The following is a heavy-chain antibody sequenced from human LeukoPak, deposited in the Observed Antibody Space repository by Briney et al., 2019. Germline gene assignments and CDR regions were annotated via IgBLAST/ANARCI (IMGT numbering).Heavy chain of an antibody. Sequence: SETLSLTCAVYGGSFSGYFWRWIRQPPGKGLEGIGSIYYSGNTYYDPSLKSRVTISVDTSKNQFSLRLSSVTAADTAVYHCAREHSGSYAEYWGQGTLVTVSS. V-gene: IGHV4-34*01. CDR2: IYYSGNT. CDR1: GGSFSGYF. D-gene: IGHD1-26*01. J-gene: IGHJ4*02. CDR3: AREHSGSYAEY.